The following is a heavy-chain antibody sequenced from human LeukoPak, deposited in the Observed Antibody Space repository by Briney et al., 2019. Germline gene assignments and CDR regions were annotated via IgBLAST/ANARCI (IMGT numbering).Heavy chain of an antibody. CDR3: ARDLTPMIVVVVAATHWFDP. CDR1: GYTFTGYY. V-gene: IGHV1-2*02. D-gene: IGHD2-15*01. Sequence: GASVKVSCKASGYTFTGYYMHWVRQAPGQGLEWMGWINPNSGGTNYAQKFQGRVTMTRDTSISTAYMELSRLRSDDTAVYYCARDLTPMIVVVVAATHWFDPWGQGTLVTVSS. CDR2: INPNSGGT. J-gene: IGHJ5*02.